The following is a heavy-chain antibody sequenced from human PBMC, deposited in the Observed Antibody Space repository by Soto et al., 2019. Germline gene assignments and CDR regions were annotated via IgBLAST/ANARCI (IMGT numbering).Heavy chain of an antibody. Sequence: SXGSLRLSCAAAGFTFSSYGMHWVRQAPGKGLEWGAVISYDGSNKYYADSVKGRFTISRDNSKNTLYLQMNSLRAEDTAVYYCAKDRDSGYDFWFDTWGQGTLVTSPQ. CDR1: GFTFSSYG. D-gene: IGHD5-12*01. CDR3: AKDRDSGYDFWFDT. J-gene: IGHJ5*02. V-gene: IGHV3-30*18. CDR2: ISYDGSNK.